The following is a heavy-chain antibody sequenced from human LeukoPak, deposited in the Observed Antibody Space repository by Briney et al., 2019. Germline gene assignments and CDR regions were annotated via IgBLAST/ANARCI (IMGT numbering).Heavy chain of an antibody. D-gene: IGHD5-24*01. J-gene: IGHJ5*02. CDR1: GYTFIRYY. CDR3: ATDHSMANTAWWFDP. CDR2: INPSGTGT. V-gene: IGHV1-46*01. Sequence: ASVKVSCKASGYTFIRYYMYWVRQAPGQGLEWMGIINPSGTGTSYAQKFQGRITMSRDTSTSTVYMELSSLRSEDTAFYYCATDHSMANTAWWFDPWGQGTLVTVSS.